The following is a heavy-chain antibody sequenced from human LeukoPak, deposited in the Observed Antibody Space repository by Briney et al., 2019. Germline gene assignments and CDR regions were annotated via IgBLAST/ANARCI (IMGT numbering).Heavy chain of an antibody. CDR3: ARESGWYGDFDY. Sequence: PGGSLRLSCAASGFAFSSYDMSWVRQAPGKGLEWVSVIYSGGSTYYADSVKGRFTISRDNSKNTLYLQMNSLRAEDTAVYYCARESGWYGDFDYWGQGTLVTVSS. V-gene: IGHV3-66*01. J-gene: IGHJ4*02. CDR1: GFAFSSYD. CDR2: IYSGGST. D-gene: IGHD6-19*01.